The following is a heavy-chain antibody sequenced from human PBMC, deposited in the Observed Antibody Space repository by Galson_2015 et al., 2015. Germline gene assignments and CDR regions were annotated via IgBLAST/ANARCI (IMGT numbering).Heavy chain of an antibody. Sequence: SVKVSCKASGYTFTTFGISWVRQAPGQGLEWMGWITTDHGDTKYAHKFQDRVTMTTDTSTSTAYMELRSLRSDDTAVYYCARDSEYYGSATYGFNFHMDVWGTGTTVTVSS. CDR1: GYTFTTFG. D-gene: IGHD3-10*01. CDR3: ARDSEYYGSATYGFNFHMDV. V-gene: IGHV1-18*01. J-gene: IGHJ6*03. CDR2: ITTDHGDT.